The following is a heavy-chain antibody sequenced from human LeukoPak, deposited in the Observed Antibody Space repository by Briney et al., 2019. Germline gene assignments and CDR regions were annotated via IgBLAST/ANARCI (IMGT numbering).Heavy chain of an antibody. V-gene: IGHV4-34*01. J-gene: IGHJ5*02. Sequence: PSETLSLTCAVYGGHFSGYYWSWIRQPPGKGLEWIGEINHSGNTNYNPSLKGRVTLSVYTSKNQFSLKLSSVTAADTAVYYCARGKPNYYDSSGYYWTWFDPWGQGTLVTVSS. CDR3: ARGKPNYYDSSGYYWTWFDP. CDR1: GGHFSGYY. CDR2: INHSGNT. D-gene: IGHD3-22*01.